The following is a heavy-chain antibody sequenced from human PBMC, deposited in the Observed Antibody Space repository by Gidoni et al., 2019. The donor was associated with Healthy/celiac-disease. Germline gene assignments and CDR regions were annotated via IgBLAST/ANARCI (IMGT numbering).Heavy chain of an antibody. CDR3: AREQQWLVPGVAFSGYYYYMDV. V-gene: IGHV4-34*01. J-gene: IGHJ6*03. Sequence: QVQLQQWGAGLLKPSETLSLTGAVYGGSFSGYYWRWIRQPPGKGLEWIGEINHSGSTNYNPSLKSRVTISVDTSKNQFSLKLSSVTAADTAVYYCAREQQWLVPGVAFSGYYYYMDVWGKGTTVTVSS. CDR1: GGSFSGYY. CDR2: INHSGST. D-gene: IGHD6-19*01.